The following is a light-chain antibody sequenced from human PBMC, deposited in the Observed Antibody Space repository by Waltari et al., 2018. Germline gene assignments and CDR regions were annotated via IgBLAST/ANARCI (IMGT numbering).Light chain of an antibody. CDR3: SSYAGSNNYVV. Sequence: QSSLTQPPSASGSPGRAATISCAGHSSHGGGYNNVSWYQQHPGTAPKPMIYEVSKRPSGVPDRFSGSKSGKTASLTVSGLQAEDEADYYCSSYAGSNNYVVFGGGTKLTVL. CDR1: SSHGGGYNN. J-gene: IGLJ2*01. CDR2: EVS. V-gene: IGLV2-8*01.